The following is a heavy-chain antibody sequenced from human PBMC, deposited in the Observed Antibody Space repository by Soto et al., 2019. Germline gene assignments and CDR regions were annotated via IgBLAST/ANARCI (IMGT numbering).Heavy chain of an antibody. D-gene: IGHD3-3*01. CDR1: GFTFSSYA. CDR3: AKAVTRYYDFWSGPQYYFDY. Sequence: PGGSLRLSCAASGFTFSSYAMSWVRQAPGKGLEWVSAISGSGGSTYYADSVKGRFTISRDNSKNTLYLQMNSLRAEDTAVYYCAKAVTRYYDFWSGPQYYFDYWGQGTLVTVSS. J-gene: IGHJ4*02. CDR2: ISGSGGST. V-gene: IGHV3-23*01.